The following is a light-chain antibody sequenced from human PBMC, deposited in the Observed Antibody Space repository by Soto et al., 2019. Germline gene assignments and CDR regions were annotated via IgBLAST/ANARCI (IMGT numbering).Light chain of an antibody. CDR2: GNS. V-gene: IGLV1-40*01. J-gene: IGLJ3*02. CDR1: SSNIGAGYY. CDR3: QSYDSSLSARV. Sequence: QSVLTQPPSVSGAPGQRVTISCTGSSSNIGAGYYVHWYQQLPGTARKLLIYGNSNRPSGVPDRFFGSKSGTSASLAIIGLQAEDEADYYCQSYDSSLSARVFGGGTKLTVL.